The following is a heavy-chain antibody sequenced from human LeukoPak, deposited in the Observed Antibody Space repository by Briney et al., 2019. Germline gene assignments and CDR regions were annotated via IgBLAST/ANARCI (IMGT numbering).Heavy chain of an antibody. Sequence: PGASVKVSCKASGYTFTGYYMHWVRQAPGQGLEWMGWINPNSGGTNYAQKFQGRVTMTRDTSISTAYMELSRLRSDGTAVYYCARDAITMVRGVIKSWFDPWGQGTLVTVSS. CDR1: GYTFTGYY. J-gene: IGHJ5*02. V-gene: IGHV1-2*02. D-gene: IGHD3-10*01. CDR3: ARDAITMVRGVIKSWFDP. CDR2: INPNSGGT.